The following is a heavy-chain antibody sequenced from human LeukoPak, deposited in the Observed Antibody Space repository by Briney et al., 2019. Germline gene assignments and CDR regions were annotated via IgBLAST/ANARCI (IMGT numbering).Heavy chain of an antibody. CDR3: ARGGYSYGYYFDY. J-gene: IGHJ4*02. CDR1: GFTVSSNY. CDR2: IYSGGST. Sequence: GGSLRLSCAASGFTVSSNYMSWVRQAPGKGLECVSVIYSGGSTYYADSVKGRFTISRDNSKNTLYLQMNSLRAEDTAVYYCARGGYSYGYYFDYWGQGTLVTVSS. D-gene: IGHD5-18*01. V-gene: IGHV3-66*01.